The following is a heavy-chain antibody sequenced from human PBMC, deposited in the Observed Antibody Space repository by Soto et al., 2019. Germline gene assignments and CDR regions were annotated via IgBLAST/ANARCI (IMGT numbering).Heavy chain of an antibody. CDR2: IIPIFGTA. Sequence: GASVKVSCKASGGTFSSYAISWVRQAPGQGLGWMGVIIPIFGTANYAQKFQGRVTITADKSTSTAYMELSSLRSEDTAVYYCARGKYYYDSSGLYWGQGTLDTVSS. CDR3: ARGKYYYDSSGLY. D-gene: IGHD3-22*01. J-gene: IGHJ4*02. V-gene: IGHV1-69*06. CDR1: GGTFSSYA.